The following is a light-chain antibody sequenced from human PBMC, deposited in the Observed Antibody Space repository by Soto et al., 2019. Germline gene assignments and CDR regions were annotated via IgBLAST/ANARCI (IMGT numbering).Light chain of an antibody. Sequence: QSALTQPASVSGSPGQSITISCTGTSSDVGGYNYVSWYQQHPGKAPKLMIYDVSNRPSGVSNRFSGSKSGNTASLTISGLQAEDGADYYCSSYTSSSTYGFGTGTKLTVL. J-gene: IGLJ1*01. CDR1: SSDVGGYNY. CDR3: SSYTSSSTYG. CDR2: DVS. V-gene: IGLV2-14*01.